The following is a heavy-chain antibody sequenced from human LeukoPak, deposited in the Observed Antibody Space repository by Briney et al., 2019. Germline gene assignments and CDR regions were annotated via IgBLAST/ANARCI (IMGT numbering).Heavy chain of an antibody. CDR1: GYDFKRYS. V-gene: IGHV3-48*02. CDR3: TRGGSYFEK. CDR2: ITSSCSSI. Sequence: GGSLRLSCVGSGYDFKRYSMNWVRQAPGKGLEWISYITSSCSSIFYAASVRGRFTISRDNAMNSMYLQMNSLRDEDTAVYYCTRGGSYFEKWGQGSLVTVTS. D-gene: IGHD3-10*01. J-gene: IGHJ4*02.